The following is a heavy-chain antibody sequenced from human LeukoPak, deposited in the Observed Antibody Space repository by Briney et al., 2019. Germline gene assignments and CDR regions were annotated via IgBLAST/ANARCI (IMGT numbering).Heavy chain of an antibody. D-gene: IGHD4-17*01. CDR1: GFTFRTYD. V-gene: IGHV3-23*01. CDR3: AKSYGDYLGYFDS. J-gene: IGHJ4*02. Sequence: GGSLRLSCAASGFTFRTYDMTWVRQAPGKGLEWVSHICSGGGRTFYADSVKGRFTISRDNSKNTLDLQMNSLRAEDTAVYYCAKSYGDYLGYFDSWGQGTLVTVSS. CDR2: ICSGGGRT.